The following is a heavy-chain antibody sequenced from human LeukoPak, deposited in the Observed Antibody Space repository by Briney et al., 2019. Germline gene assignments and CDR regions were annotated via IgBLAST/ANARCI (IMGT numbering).Heavy chain of an antibody. CDR1: GYTFTSYG. CDR2: ISAYNGNT. V-gene: IGHV1-18*01. Sequence: ASVKVSCKASGYTFTSYGISWVRQAPGQGLEWMGWISAYNGNTNYAQKLQGRVTMTTDTSTSTAYMELRSLRSDDTAVYYCARDLRVLGELENYYYYMDVWGKGTTVTVSS. J-gene: IGHJ6*03. D-gene: IGHD3-10*01. CDR3: ARDLRVLGELENYYYYMDV.